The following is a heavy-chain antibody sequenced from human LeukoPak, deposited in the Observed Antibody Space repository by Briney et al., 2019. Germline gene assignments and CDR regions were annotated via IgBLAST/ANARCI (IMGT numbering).Heavy chain of an antibody. V-gene: IGHV3-23*01. CDR1: GFTFSSYA. J-gene: IGHJ6*02. D-gene: IGHD6-13*01. Sequence: PGGSLRLSCAASGFTFSSYAMSWVRQAPGKGLEWVSAISGSGGSTYYADSVKGRFTISGDNSKNTLYLQMNSLRAEDTAVYYCAKDMRAAAGRYYYYYGMDVWGQGTTVTVS. CDR2: ISGSGGST. CDR3: AKDMRAAAGRYYYYYGMDV.